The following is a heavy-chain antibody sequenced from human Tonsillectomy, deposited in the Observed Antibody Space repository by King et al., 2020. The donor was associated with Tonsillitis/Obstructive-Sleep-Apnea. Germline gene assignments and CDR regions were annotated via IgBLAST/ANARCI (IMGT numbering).Heavy chain of an antibody. V-gene: IGHV4-39*01. D-gene: IGHD3-22*01. CDR2: IYYSGST. Sequence: QLQESGPGLVKPSETLSLTCTVSGGSISSSSYYWGWIRQPPGKGLEWIGSIYYSGSTYYNPSLKSRVTISVNTSKNQFSLKLSSVTAADTAVYYCAWSDDRGAFDIWGQGTMVTVSS. J-gene: IGHJ3*02. CDR1: GGSISSSSYY. CDR3: AWSDDRGAFDI.